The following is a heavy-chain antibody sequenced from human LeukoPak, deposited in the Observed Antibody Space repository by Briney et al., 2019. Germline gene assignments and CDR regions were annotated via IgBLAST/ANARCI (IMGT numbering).Heavy chain of an antibody. CDR2: TYYRSKWYN. Sequence: SQTLSLTCVISGDSVSSNSAAWNWIRQSPSRGLEWLGRTYYRSKWYNDYAVSVKSRITVNPDTSKNQFSLQLNSVTPEDTAVYYCAREGVSGEIVVVVAATSGFDYWGQGTLVTVSS. J-gene: IGHJ4*02. V-gene: IGHV6-1*01. CDR1: GDSVSSNSAA. CDR3: AREGVSGEIVVVVAATSGFDY. D-gene: IGHD2-15*01.